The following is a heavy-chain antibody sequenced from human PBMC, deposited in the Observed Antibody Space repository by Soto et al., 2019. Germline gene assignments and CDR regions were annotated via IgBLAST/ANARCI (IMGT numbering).Heavy chain of an antibody. CDR3: ARHPPVDTAMVFDY. CDR2: ISAYNGNT. Sequence: ASVKVSCKASGYTFTSYGISWVRQAPGQGLEWMGWISAYNGNTNYAQKLQGRVTMTTDTSTSTAYMELRSLRSDDTAVYYCARHPPVDTAMVFDYWGQGTLVTVSS. J-gene: IGHJ4*02. V-gene: IGHV1-18*01. D-gene: IGHD5-18*01. CDR1: GYTFTSYG.